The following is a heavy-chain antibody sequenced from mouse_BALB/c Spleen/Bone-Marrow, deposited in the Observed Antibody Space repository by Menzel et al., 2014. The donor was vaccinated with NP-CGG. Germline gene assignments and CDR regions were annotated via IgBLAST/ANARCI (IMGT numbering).Heavy chain of an antibody. V-gene: IGHV2-2*01. CDR1: GFSLTSDG. J-gene: IGHJ4*01. CDR2: ICPGGST. Sequence: VMLVESGPGLVQPSQSLSITCTVSGFSLTSDGIHWVRQCPGKGLEWLGDICPGGSTDYYEDFISSLNIMKDNTKSHFYFTITKLQAHDAAIYYCARNGHYYAMDYWGQGTSVTVSS. CDR3: ARNGHYYAMDY.